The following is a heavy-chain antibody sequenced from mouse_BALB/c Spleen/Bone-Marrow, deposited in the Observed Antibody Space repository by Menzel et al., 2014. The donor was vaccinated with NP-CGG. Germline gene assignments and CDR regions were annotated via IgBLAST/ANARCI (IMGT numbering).Heavy chain of an antibody. CDR3: TSMRRRGFAY. D-gene: IGHD2-3*01. V-gene: IGHV6-6*02. Sequence: DVHLVESGGGLVQPGGSMKLSCVASGFTFSNYWMNWVRQSPEKGLEWVAEIRLKSNNYATHYAESVKGRFTISRDDSKSGVYLQMNNLRAEDTGIYYCTSMRRRGFAYWGQGTLVTVSA. CDR1: GFTFSNYW. CDR2: IRLKSNNYAT. J-gene: IGHJ3*01.